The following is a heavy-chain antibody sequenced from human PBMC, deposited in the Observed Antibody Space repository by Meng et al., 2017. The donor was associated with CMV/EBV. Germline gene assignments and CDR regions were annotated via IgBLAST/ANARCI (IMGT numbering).Heavy chain of an antibody. V-gene: IGHV3-23*01. CDR1: GFTFSSYA. Sequence: GESLKISCAASGFTFSSYAMNWVRQAPGKGLEWVSAVTYSGGRTYYADSVKGRFTISRDNSKNTLYLQMNSLRAEDSAVYYCARGAGPNDYGRSWGQGMLVTVSS. CDR3: ARGAGPNDYGRS. CDR2: VTYSGGRT. D-gene: IGHD4-17*01. J-gene: IGHJ5*02.